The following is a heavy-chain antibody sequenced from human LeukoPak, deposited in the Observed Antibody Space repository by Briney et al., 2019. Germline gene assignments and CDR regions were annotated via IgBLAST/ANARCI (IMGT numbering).Heavy chain of an antibody. CDR1: GGSISSGGYY. CDR3: ARTDFGVVNDY. V-gene: IGHV4-61*08. Sequence: SETLSLTCTVSGGSISSGGYYWSWIRQPPGKGLEWIGYIYYSGSTNYNPSLKSRVTISVDTSKNQFSLKLSSVTAADTAVYYCARTDFGVVNDYWGQGTLVTVSS. J-gene: IGHJ4*02. D-gene: IGHD3-3*01. CDR2: IYYSGST.